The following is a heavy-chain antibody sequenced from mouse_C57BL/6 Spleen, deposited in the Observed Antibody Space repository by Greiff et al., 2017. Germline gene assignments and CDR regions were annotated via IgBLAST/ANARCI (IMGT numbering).Heavy chain of an antibody. J-gene: IGHJ2*01. Sequence: VQLQQPGAELVRPGSSVKLSCKASGYTFTSYWMHWVKQRPIQGLEWIGNIDPSDSETHYNQKFKDKATLTVDKSSSTAYMQLSRLTSEASAVYYCARSAMVTTPCDYWGQGTTLTVSS. V-gene: IGHV1-52*01. CDR2: IDPSDSET. CDR3: ARSAMVTTPCDY. CDR1: GYTFTSYW. D-gene: IGHD2-2*01.